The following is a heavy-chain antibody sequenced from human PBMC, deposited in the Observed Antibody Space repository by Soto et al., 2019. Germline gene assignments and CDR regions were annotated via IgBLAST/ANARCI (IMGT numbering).Heavy chain of an antibody. CDR3: ARLTAAGGVDQVDY. Sequence: EVQLEESGGGLVQPGGSLRLSCAASGFTFSSYWMTWVRQAPGKGLEWVANIKEDGSEQYQVDSVKGRFTFSRDNAKKTLYLQMNSLRVEYTAVYYCARLTAAGGVDQVDYWGQGTLVTVSS. CDR2: IKEDGSEQ. V-gene: IGHV3-7*05. CDR1: GFTFSSYW. J-gene: IGHJ4*02. D-gene: IGHD6-13*01.